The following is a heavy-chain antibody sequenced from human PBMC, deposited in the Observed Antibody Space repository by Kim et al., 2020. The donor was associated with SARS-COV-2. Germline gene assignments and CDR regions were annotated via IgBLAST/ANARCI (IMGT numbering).Heavy chain of an antibody. J-gene: IGHJ6*02. CDR3: ARTLVLSGYYGMDV. V-gene: IGHV3-33*01. Sequence: YADPVKGRFTSSRDNSKNTLYLQMNSLRAEDTAVYYCARTLVLSGYYGMDVWGQGTTVTVSS. D-gene: IGHD3-10*01.